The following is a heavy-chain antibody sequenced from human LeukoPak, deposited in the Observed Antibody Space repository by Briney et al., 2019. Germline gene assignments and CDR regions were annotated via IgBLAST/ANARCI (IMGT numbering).Heavy chain of an antibody. V-gene: IGHV3-30*03. Sequence: PGGSLRLSCAASGFTFSSYGMHWVRQAPGKGLEWVAVISYDGSNKYYADSVKGRFTISRDNAKNSLYLQMNSLRAEDTAVYYCASLYSSGWSLDYWGQGTLVTVSS. CDR2: ISYDGSNK. CDR1: GFTFSSYG. CDR3: ASLYSSGWSLDY. D-gene: IGHD6-19*01. J-gene: IGHJ4*02.